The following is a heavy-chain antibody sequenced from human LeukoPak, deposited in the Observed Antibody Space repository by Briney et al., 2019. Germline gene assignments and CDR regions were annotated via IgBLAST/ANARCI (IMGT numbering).Heavy chain of an antibody. V-gene: IGHV4-34*01. CDR2: INHSGST. CDR3: ARSFYVLRQLVY. CDR1: GGSFSGYY. J-gene: IGHJ4*02. Sequence: SETLSLTCAVYGGSFSGYYWSWIRQPPGKGQEWIGEINHSGSTNYNPSLKSRVTISVDTSKNQFSLKLSSVTAADTAVYYCARSFYVLRQLVYWGQGTLVTVSS. D-gene: IGHD6-13*01.